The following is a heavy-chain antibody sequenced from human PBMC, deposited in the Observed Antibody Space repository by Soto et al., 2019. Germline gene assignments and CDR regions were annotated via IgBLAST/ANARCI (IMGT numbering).Heavy chain of an antibody. Sequence: GSLRLSCAASGFTFSSYAMTWVRQAPGKGLEWVSGISGSGGSTYYADSVKGRFTISRGNSKNTLYLQLNSLRAEDTAVYYCAKNRLGYCSGASCYPGVDYWGQGTLVTVSS. V-gene: IGHV3-23*01. D-gene: IGHD2-15*01. CDR1: GFTFSSYA. J-gene: IGHJ4*02. CDR3: AKNRLGYCSGASCYPGVDY. CDR2: ISGSGGST.